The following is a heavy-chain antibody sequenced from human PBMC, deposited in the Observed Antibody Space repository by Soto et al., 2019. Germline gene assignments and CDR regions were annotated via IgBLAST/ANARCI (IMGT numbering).Heavy chain of an antibody. CDR1: GFTFSSYG. V-gene: IGHV3-30*18. CDR2: ISYDGSNK. CDR3: AKDFGYCSGGSCYTYYYYYMDV. J-gene: IGHJ6*03. D-gene: IGHD2-15*01. Sequence: GGSLRLSCAASGFTFSSYGMHWVRQAPGKGLEWVAVISYDGSNKYYADSVKGRFTISRDNSKNTLYLQMNSLRAEDTAVYYCAKDFGYCSGGSCYTYYYYYMDVWGKGTTVTVSS.